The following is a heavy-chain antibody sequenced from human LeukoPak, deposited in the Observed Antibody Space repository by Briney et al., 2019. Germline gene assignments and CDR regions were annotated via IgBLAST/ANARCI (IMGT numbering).Heavy chain of an antibody. D-gene: IGHD3-10*01. V-gene: IGHV3-21*01. CDR1: GSTFSGYS. Sequence: PGGSLRLSCAASGSTFSGYSMNWVRQAPGKGLEWVSSISSSSSYIYYADSVRGRFTISRDNAKNSLYLQMNSLRAEDTAVYYCARDSLYYFDYWGQGTLVTVSS. CDR3: ARDSLYYFDY. CDR2: ISSSSSYI. J-gene: IGHJ4*02.